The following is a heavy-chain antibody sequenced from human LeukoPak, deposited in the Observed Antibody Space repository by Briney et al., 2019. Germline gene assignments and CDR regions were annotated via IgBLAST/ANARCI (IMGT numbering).Heavy chain of an antibody. V-gene: IGHV3-23*01. J-gene: IGHJ4*02. CDR2: ISGSDGST. Sequence: GGSLRLSCAASGFTFSDHYMDWVRQAPGKGLEWVSGISGSDGSTNYADSVKGRFTISRENSKNTLYLQMNSLRAEDTAVYYCAKDSAKKYDDYWGQGTLVTVSS. CDR3: AKDSAKKYDDY. CDR1: GFTFSDHY. D-gene: IGHD2/OR15-2a*01.